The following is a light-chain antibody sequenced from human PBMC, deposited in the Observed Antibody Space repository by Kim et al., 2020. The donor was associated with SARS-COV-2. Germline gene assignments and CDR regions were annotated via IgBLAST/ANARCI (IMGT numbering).Light chain of an antibody. CDR1: SSNIGSNN. V-gene: IGLV1-44*01. Sequence: QSVLTQPPSASGTPGKRVTISCSGSSSNIGSNNVVWYQQLPGAAPNLLIYSNNQRPSGVPDRFSGSRSGTSASPAISGLQSGDEADYYCAVWDDSLKQGVFGGGTQLTVL. CDR3: AVWDDSLKQGV. J-gene: IGLJ3*02. CDR2: SNN.